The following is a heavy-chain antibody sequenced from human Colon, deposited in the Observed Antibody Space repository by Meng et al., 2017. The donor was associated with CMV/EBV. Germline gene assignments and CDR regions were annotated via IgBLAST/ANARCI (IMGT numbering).Heavy chain of an antibody. CDR3: AKDLSNYASLPMDF. J-gene: IGHJ4*02. CDR1: GFAFSESG. Sequence: SLKISCVASGFAFSESGMHWIRQSPGKGLEWVAGITWTSGSTGYADSVRGRFTISRDNAKNSLYLQMNSLGLEDTALYYCAKDLSNYASLPMDFWGQGTPVTVSS. V-gene: IGHV3-9*01. D-gene: IGHD4-11*01. CDR2: ITWTSGST.